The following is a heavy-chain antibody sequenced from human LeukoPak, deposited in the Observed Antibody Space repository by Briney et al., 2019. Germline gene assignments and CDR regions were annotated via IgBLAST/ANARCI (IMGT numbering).Heavy chain of an antibody. CDR3: ARWPSDDYYDSSGYYGY. J-gene: IGHJ4*02. CDR2: INHSGST. Sequence: KPSETLSLTCAVYGGSFSGYYWSWIRQPPGKGLEWIGEINHSGSTNYNPSLKSRVTISVDTSKNQFSLKLSSVTAADTAVYYCARWPSDDYYDSSGYYGYWGQGTLVTVSS. CDR1: GGSFSGYY. D-gene: IGHD3-22*01. V-gene: IGHV4-34*01.